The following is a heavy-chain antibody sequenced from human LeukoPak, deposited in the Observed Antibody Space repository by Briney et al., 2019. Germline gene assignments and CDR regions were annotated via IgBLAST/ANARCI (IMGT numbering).Heavy chain of an antibody. CDR2: IYPGDSDT. CDR3: VRRPWYSSSYWFDP. V-gene: IGHV5-51*01. Sequence: GESLKISCKGSGYSFISYWIGWVRQLPGKGLEWMGIIYPGDSDTRYSPSFQGQVTISADKSISTAYLQWSSLKASDTAMYYCVRRPWYSSSYWFDPWGQGTLVTVSS. J-gene: IGHJ5*02. D-gene: IGHD6-13*01. CDR1: GYSFISYW.